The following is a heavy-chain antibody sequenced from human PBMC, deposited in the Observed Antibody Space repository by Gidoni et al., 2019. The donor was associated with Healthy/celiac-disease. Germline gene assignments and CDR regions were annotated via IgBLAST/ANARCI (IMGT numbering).Heavy chain of an antibody. CDR1: GFTFSSYG. D-gene: IGHD1-7*01. CDR3: ARGPIVTGTIFDY. Sequence: QVQLVESGGGVVQPGRSLRLSCAASGFTFSSYGMHWVRQAPGKGLEWGAVIWYDGSNKYYADSVKGRFTISRDNSKNTLYLQMNSLRAEDTAVYYCARGPIVTGTIFDYWGQGTLVTVSS. CDR2: IWYDGSNK. V-gene: IGHV3-33*01. J-gene: IGHJ4*02.